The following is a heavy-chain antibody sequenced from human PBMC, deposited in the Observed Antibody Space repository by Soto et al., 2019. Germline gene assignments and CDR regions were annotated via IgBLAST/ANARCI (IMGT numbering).Heavy chain of an antibody. Sequence: LETLSITCTVSGFSIGSRSCYLGWIRQPPGKGLEWIGSIYYSGSTYYNPSLKSRVTISVDTSKNQFSLKLSSVTAADTAVYYCARHMTYCSGGSCYSVYYYGMDVWGQGTTVTVSS. V-gene: IGHV4-39*01. J-gene: IGHJ6*02. CDR2: IYYSGST. D-gene: IGHD2-15*01. CDR1: GFSIGSRSCY. CDR3: ARHMTYCSGGSCYSVYYYGMDV.